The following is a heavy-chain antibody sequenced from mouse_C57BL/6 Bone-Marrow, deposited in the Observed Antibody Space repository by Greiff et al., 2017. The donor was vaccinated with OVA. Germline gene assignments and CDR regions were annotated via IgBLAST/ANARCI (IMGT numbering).Heavy chain of an antibody. CDR2: INYDGSST. V-gene: IGHV5-16*01. CDR3: ARDRTVVGYFDY. Sequence: EVKLVESEGGLVQPGSSMKLSCTASGFTFSDYYMAWVRQVPEKGLEWVATINYDGSSTYYLDSLKSRFIISRDNAKNILYLQMSSLKSEDTATYYCARDRTVVGYFDYWGQGTTLTVSS. J-gene: IGHJ2*01. D-gene: IGHD1-1*01. CDR1: GFTFSDYY.